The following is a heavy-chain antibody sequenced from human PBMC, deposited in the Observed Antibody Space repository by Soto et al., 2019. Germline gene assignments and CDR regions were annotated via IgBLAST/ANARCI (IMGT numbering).Heavy chain of an antibody. CDR2: IYYSGST. CDR1: GGSISSYY. D-gene: IGHD6-13*01. V-gene: IGHV4-59*01. J-gene: IGHJ4*02. Sequence: SETPSLTCTVSGGSISSYYWCWIRQPPGKGLEWIGYIYYSGSTNYNPSLKSRVTISVDTSKNQFSLKLSSVTAADTAVYYCASARGIAAAGTFDYWGQGTLVTVSS. CDR3: ASARGIAAAGTFDY.